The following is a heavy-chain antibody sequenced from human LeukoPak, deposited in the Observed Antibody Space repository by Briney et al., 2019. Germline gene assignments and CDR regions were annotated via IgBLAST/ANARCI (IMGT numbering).Heavy chain of an antibody. D-gene: IGHD6-6*01. CDR1: GYTFTSYG. Sequence: ASVKVSCKASGYTFTSYGISWVRQAPGQGLEWMGWISAYNGNTNYAQKLQGRVTMTTDTSTSTAYMELRSLRSDDTAVYYCARDSSSSKPRRYFDLWGRGTLVTVSS. V-gene: IGHV1-18*01. CDR3: ARDSSSSKPRRYFDL. CDR2: ISAYNGNT. J-gene: IGHJ2*01.